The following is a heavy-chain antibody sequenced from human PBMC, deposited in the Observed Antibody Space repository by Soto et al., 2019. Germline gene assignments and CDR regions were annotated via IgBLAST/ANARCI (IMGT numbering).Heavy chain of an antibody. D-gene: IGHD3-10*01. J-gene: IGHJ6*04. Sequence: QVQLVESGGGVVQPGGSLRLSCVASGFDFGSYGMQWVRRAPGKGLEWMAVIWYDGSTAYYADSVKGRCTISRDNSKNMLVLLLISLTAADMAVYFCVRAGVRGFFVLVYSGLDAGGNGTTVTVSS. CDR1: GFDFGSYG. CDR3: VRAGVRGFFVLVYSGLDA. V-gene: IGHV3-33*01. CDR2: IWYDGSTA.